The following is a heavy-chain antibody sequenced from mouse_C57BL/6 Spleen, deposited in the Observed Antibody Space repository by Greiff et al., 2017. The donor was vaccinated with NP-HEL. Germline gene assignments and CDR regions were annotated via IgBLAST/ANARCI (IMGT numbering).Heavy chain of an antibody. CDR2: INPNNGGT. J-gene: IGHJ2*01. D-gene: IGHD1-1*01. V-gene: IGHV1-18*01. CDR3: ARDYGSSYGFDY. Sequence: EVQLQQSGPELVKPGASVKIPCKASGYTFTDYNMDWVKQSHGKSLEWIGDINPNNGGTIYNQKFKGKATLTVDKSSSTAYMELRSLTSEDTAGYDCARDYGSSYGFDYWGQGTTLTVSS. CDR1: GYTFTDYN.